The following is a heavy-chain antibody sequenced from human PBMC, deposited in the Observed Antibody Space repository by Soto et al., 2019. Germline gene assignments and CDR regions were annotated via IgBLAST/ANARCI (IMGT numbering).Heavy chain of an antibody. CDR3: AREDDGGDRDYYGLDV. D-gene: IGHD2-21*02. CDR1: GGSIRSSIYY. CDR2: IHYSGSI. J-gene: IGHJ6*02. Sequence: SETLSPPWTVAGGSIRSSIYYWGWDPQSPGKGLEWIGYIHYSGSIIYNPSFKSRVTISVDTSKNQFSLQLSSVTAADTAVYFCAREDDGGDRDYYGLDVWGQGTTVTVSS. V-gene: IGHV4-30-4*08.